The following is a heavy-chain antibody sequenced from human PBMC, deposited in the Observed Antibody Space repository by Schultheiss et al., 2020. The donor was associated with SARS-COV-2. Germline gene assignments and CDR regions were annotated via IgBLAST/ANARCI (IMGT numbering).Heavy chain of an antibody. CDR2: ISSSGSTI. V-gene: IGHV3-48*01. CDR1: GFTFSSYG. J-gene: IGHJ4*02. CDR3: ARAGIVVVTAIYD. D-gene: IGHD2-21*02. Sequence: GGSLRLSCAASGFTFSSYGMSWVRQAPGKGLEWVSYISSSGSTIYYADSVKGRFTISRDNSKNTLYLQMNSLRAEDTAVYYCARAGIVVVTAIYDWGQGTLVTVSS.